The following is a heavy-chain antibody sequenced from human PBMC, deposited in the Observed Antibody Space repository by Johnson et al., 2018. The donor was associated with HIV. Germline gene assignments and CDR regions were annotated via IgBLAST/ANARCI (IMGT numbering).Heavy chain of an antibody. CDR1: GFTFDDYA. Sequence: EVQLVESGGGLVKPGGSLRLSCAASGFTFDDYAMHWVRQAPGKGLEWVSGISWNGGRTGYADSVKGRFTISRDKAKNSLYLQMNSLRAEDTAVYFCARAYTYGAFDIWGQGTMVTVSS. J-gene: IGHJ3*02. V-gene: IGHV3-9*01. D-gene: IGHD3-16*01. CDR3: ARAYTYGAFDI. CDR2: ISWNGGRT.